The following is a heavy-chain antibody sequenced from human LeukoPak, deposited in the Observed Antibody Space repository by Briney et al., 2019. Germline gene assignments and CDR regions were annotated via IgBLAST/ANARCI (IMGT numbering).Heavy chain of an antibody. CDR2: IIPIFGTA. D-gene: IGHD1-7*01. J-gene: IGHJ6*02. CDR1: GGTFSRYA. Sequence: GASVKVSCKASGGTFSRYAISWVRQAPGQGLEWMGGIIPIFGTANYAQKFQGRVTITADESTSTAYMELSSLRSEDTAVYYCARGGTNWNYVSYYYGMDVWGQGTTVTVSS. V-gene: IGHV1-69*13. CDR3: ARGGTNWNYVSYYYGMDV.